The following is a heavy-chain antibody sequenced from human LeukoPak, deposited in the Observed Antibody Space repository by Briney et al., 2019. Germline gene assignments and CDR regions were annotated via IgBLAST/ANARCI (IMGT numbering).Heavy chain of an antibody. CDR3: ARVRSSGYPYFDY. CDR2: ISSSSSSI. D-gene: IGHD3-22*01. J-gene: IGHJ4*02. CDR1: GFTSRDYS. V-gene: IGHV3-48*02. Sequence: QTGGSLRLSCAGSGFTSRDYSVNWVRQAPGQGLEWVSYISSSSSSIYYADSVKGRFTISRDNAKNSLYLQMNSLRDEDTAVYYCARVRSSGYPYFDYWGQGTLVTVSS.